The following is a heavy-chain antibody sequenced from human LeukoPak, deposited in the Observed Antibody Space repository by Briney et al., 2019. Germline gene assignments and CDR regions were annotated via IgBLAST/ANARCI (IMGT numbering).Heavy chain of an antibody. D-gene: IGHD5-18*01. CDR3: ARGVDTAMVHQPPSDAFDI. J-gene: IGHJ3*02. CDR1: GFTFSSYW. Sequence: PGGSLRLSCAASGFTFSSYWMSWVRQAPGKGLEWVANIKQDGSEKYYVDSVKGRFTISRDNAKNSLYLQMNSLRAEDTAVYYCARGVDTAMVHQPPSDAFDIWGQGTMVTVSS. V-gene: IGHV3-7*01. CDR2: IKQDGSEK.